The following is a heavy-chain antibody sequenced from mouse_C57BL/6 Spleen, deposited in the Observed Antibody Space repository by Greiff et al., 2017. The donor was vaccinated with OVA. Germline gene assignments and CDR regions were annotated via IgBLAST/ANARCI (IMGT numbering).Heavy chain of an antibody. CDR2: ICSGGST. Sequence: QVQLQQSGPGLVQPSQCLSITCTASGFSFTSYGVHWVRQSPGKGLEWLGVICSGGSTDYNAAFISRLSSITDNSKSQAFFKMNSLQAADTAGYCCARGNEFACWGKGTLVTVAA. CDR3: ARGNEFAC. D-gene: IGHD2-1*01. J-gene: IGHJ3*01. V-gene: IGHV2-2*01. CDR1: GFSFTSYG.